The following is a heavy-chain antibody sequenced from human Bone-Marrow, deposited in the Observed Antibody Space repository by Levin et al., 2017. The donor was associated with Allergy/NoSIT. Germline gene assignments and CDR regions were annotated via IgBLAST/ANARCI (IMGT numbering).Heavy chain of an antibody. CDR3: ARDRGNWGSPYYFDY. J-gene: IGHJ4*02. V-gene: IGHV3-48*02. D-gene: IGHD7-27*01. CDR1: GFTFSSYS. Sequence: PGGSLRLSCAASGFTFSSYSMNWVRQAPGKGLEWVSYISSSSSTIYYADSVKGRFTISRDNAKNSLYLQMNSLRDEDTAVYYCARDRGNWGSPYYFDYWGQGTLVTVSS. CDR2: ISSSSSTI.